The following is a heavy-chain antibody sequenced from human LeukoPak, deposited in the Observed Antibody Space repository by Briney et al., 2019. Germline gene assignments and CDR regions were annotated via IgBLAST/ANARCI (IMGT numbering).Heavy chain of an antibody. CDR1: GGTFTSYA. V-gene: IGHV1-69*04. D-gene: IGHD6-6*01. CDR3: ARSSIAARSPFDY. J-gene: IGHJ4*02. Sequence: SVKVSCKASGGTFTSYAISWVRQAPGQGLEWMGRIIPILGIANYAQKFQGRVTFTADKSTSTAYMELSSLRSEDTAVYYCARSSIAARSPFDYWGQGTLVTVSS. CDR2: IIPILGIA.